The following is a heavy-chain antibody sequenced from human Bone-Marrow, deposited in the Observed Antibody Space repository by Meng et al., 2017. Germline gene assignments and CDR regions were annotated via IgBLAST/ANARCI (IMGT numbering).Heavy chain of an antibody. CDR2: VRSKGYSYAT. J-gene: IGHJ4*02. Sequence: GASLKTSCAASGFNFSGSAIHWVRQASGKGLVWVGRVRSKGYSYATAYDASVKGRFTISRDDSKNTAYLQMNSLKTDDTAVYYCTRREEVEAVNNWGQGTLVTVSS. CDR1: GFNFSGSA. V-gene: IGHV3-73*01. CDR3: TRREEVEAVNN. D-gene: IGHD1-26*01.